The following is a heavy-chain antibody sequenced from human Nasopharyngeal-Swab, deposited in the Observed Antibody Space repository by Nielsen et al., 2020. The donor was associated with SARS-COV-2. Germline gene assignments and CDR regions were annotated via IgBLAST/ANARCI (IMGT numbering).Heavy chain of an antibody. D-gene: IGHD7-27*01. Sequence: GESLKISCKGSGYRFTSNWISWVRQMPGKGLEWMGRIDPSDSYTNYSPSFQGHVTISVDKSISTAYLQWSSLKASDTAMYYCARNLGSYYGMDVWGQGTTVTVSS. V-gene: IGHV5-10-1*01. J-gene: IGHJ6*02. CDR3: ARNLGSYYGMDV. CDR1: GYRFTSNW. CDR2: IDPSDSYT.